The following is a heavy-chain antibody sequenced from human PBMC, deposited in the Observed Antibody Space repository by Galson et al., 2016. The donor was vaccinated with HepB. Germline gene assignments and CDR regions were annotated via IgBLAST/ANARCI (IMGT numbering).Heavy chain of an antibody. J-gene: IGHJ4*02. CDR3: ARLYGADTYWPDF. Sequence: ETLSLTCTVSGVSINSLSYFWGWLRQAPGKRPEWIATIYYTGRKDYNPSLNSRVTISADTSQNQLSVTLRSVTAADSAKYYCARLYGADTYWPDFWGQGILVTVSA. V-gene: IGHV4-39*01. D-gene: IGHD4/OR15-4a*01. CDR2: IYYTGRK. CDR1: GVSINSLSYF.